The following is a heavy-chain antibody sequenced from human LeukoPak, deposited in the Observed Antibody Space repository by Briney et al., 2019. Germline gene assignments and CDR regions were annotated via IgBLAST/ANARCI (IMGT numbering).Heavy chain of an antibody. Sequence: SVKVSCKASGGTFSSYTISWVRQAPGQGLEWMGRIIPILGIANYAQKFQGRVTITADKSTSTAYMELSSLRSEDTSVYYCLHPSGGPSAVDYWGQGTLVTVSS. CDR2: IIPILGIA. CDR1: GGTFSSYT. CDR3: LHPSGGPSAVDY. D-gene: IGHD2-15*01. J-gene: IGHJ4*02. V-gene: IGHV1-69*02.